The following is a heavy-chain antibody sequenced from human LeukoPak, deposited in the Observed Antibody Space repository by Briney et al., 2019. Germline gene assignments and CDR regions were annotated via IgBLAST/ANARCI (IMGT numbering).Heavy chain of an antibody. Sequence: GGSLRLSCAASGFAFSTYWMDWVRQAPGKGLEWVGNINQDGSVKHYVDSVRGRFTISRDNAKNALFLQMSSLRAEDTAIYYCAREFVVEPKSSFDHWGQGTLVTVSS. J-gene: IGHJ4*02. D-gene: IGHD2-21*01. CDR2: INQDGSVK. CDR1: GFAFSTYW. V-gene: IGHV3-7*03. CDR3: AREFVVEPKSSFDH.